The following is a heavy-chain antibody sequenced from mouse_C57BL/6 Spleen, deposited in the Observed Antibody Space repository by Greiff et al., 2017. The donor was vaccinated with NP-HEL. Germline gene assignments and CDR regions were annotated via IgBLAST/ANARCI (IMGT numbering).Heavy chain of an antibody. CDR1: GFSLTSYG. V-gene: IGHV2-5*01. J-gene: IGHJ2*01. D-gene: IGHD1-1*01. CDR3: AKNYYGSSFDY. CDR2: IWRGGST. Sequence: VKVVESGPGLVQPSQSLSITCTVSGFSLTSYGVHWVRQSPGKGLEWLGVIWRGGSTDYNAAFMSRLSITKDNSKSQVFFKMNSLQADDTAIYYCAKNYYGSSFDYWGQGTTLTVSS.